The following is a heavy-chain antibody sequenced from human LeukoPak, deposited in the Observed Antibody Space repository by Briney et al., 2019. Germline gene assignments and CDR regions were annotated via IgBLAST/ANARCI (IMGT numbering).Heavy chain of an antibody. CDR2: FDPEDGET. D-gene: IGHD2-2*01. Sequence: ASVKVSCKVSGYTLTELSMHWVRQAPGKGLEWKGGFDPEDGETIYAQKFQGTVTLTEDTSTDTTYMELSRLRTEDPAVYYRARADIVVVPAAIDYWGQGTLVTVSS. V-gene: IGHV1-24*01. J-gene: IGHJ4*02. CDR1: GYTLTELS. CDR3: ARADIVVVPAAIDY.